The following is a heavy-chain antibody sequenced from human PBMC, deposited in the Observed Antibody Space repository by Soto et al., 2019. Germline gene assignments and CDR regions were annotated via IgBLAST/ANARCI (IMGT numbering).Heavy chain of an antibody. CDR2: IRSITNNYAT. J-gene: IGHJ4*02. CDR3: TSHSPEDMIRS. CDR1: GFTFSDSP. Sequence: EVQLVESGGGLVQPGGSLKLSCAASGFTFSDSPMHWVRQSSGRGLEWVGRIRSITNNYATAYAASVKGRFTIYRDDSKNTAYLQLNSLKSEDTAVYYCTSHSPEDMIRSWGQGTLVTVSS. D-gene: IGHD2-15*01. V-gene: IGHV3-73*02.